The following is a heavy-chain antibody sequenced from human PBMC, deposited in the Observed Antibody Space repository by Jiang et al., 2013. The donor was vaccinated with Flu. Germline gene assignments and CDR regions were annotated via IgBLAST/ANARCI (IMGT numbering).Heavy chain of an antibody. Sequence: VQLLESGGGLVQPGRSLRLSCAASGFTFDDYAMHWVRQAPGKGLEWVSGISWNSGSIGYADSVKGRFTISRDNAKNSLYLQMNSLRAEDTALYYCAKDIRANYYDSSGKLDYWGQGTLVTVSS. CDR2: ISWNSGSI. D-gene: IGHD3-22*01. CDR3: AKDIRANYYDSSGKLDY. J-gene: IGHJ4*02. CDR1: GFTFDDYA. V-gene: IGHV3-9*01.